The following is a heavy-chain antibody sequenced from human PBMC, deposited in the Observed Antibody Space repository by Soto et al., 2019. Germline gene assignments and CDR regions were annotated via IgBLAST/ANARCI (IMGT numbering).Heavy chain of an antibody. D-gene: IGHD6-13*01. J-gene: IGHJ5*02. CDR3: ARGGGGYSSSWYFRGAFDP. CDR1: GYTFTSYD. CDR2: MNPNSGNT. V-gene: IGHV1-8*01. Sequence: QVQLVQSGAEVKKPGASVKVSCKASGYTFTSYDINWVRQATGQGLEWMGWMNPNSGNTGYAQKFQGRVTMTRNTSISTAYMELSSLRSDDTAVYYGARGGGGYSSSWYFRGAFDPWGQGTLVTVSS.